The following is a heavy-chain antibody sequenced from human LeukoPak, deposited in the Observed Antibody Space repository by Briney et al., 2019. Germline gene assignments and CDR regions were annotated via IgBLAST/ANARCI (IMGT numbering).Heavy chain of an antibody. V-gene: IGHV1-18*01. CDR1: GYTFTSYG. CDR2: ISAYNGNT. D-gene: IGHD3-22*01. J-gene: IGHJ4*02. CDR3: ARDFDYYDAEGYFDY. Sequence: ASVTVSCTASGYTFTSYGISWVRQAPGQGLEWMGWISAYNGNTNYAQKLQGRVTMTTDTSTSTAYMELRSLRSDDTAVYYCARDFDYYDAEGYFDYWGQGTLVTVSS.